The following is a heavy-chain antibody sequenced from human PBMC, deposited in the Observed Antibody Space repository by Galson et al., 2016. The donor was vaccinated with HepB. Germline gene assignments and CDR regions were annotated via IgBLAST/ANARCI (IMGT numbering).Heavy chain of an antibody. V-gene: IGHV3-7*03. D-gene: IGHD1-14*01. CDR1: GFSFSAYW. CDR2: IKQDGREK. CDR3: ARDRLTSVTRHWTGTTYSYYGMDV. J-gene: IGHJ6*02. Sequence: SLRLSCAASGFSFSAYWMSWVRQSPGKGLAWVANIKQDGREKYYVDSVKGRFTISRDNARNSLYLQVNGLRADDTAVYYCARDRLTSVTRHWTGTTYSYYGMDVWGQGTTVTVSS.